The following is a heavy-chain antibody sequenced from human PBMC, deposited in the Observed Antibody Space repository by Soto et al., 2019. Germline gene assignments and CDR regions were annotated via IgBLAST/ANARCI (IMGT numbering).Heavy chain of an antibody. Sequence: WASVKVSCKTSGDNFKKNVFTWVRQAPGQGPESMGGTIPAPGKTLHIEKFQGRVTITVDVATRTVYMEVRDLTSEDTAIYYCGRGPSGPSAMDVWVQGTTVTVSS. D-gene: IGHD7-27*01. CDR1: GDNFKKNV. CDR2: TIPAPGKT. J-gene: IGHJ6*02. CDR3: GRGPSGPSAMDV. V-gene: IGHV1-69*10.